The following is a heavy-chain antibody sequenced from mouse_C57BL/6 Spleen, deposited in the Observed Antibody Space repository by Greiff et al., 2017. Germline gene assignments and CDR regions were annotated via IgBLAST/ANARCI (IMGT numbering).Heavy chain of an antibody. CDR1: GYAFSSSW. J-gene: IGHJ2*01. D-gene: IGHD2-1*01. V-gene: IGHV1-82*01. Sequence: VQLQQSGPELVKPGASVKISCKASGYAFSSSWMNWVKQRPGKGLEWIGRIYPGDGDTNYNGKFKGKATLTADKSSSTAYMQHSSLTSEDSAVYFCAKGGNYSYFDYWGQGTTLTVSS. CDR2: IYPGDGDT. CDR3: AKGGNYSYFDY.